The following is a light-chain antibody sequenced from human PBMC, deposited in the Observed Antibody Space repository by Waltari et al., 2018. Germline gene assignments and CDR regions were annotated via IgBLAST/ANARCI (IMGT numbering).Light chain of an antibody. J-gene: IGKJ2*01. CDR1: QSISTN. V-gene: IGKV3-15*01. CDR3: QQYNNWPPLYT. Sequence: EIVMTQSPATLSMSPGERANLSCRASQSISTNLAWYQQRPGQAPRLLIYDTSTRATGIPVKFSGSGSGTEFTLTISDLQPEDFAVYYCQQYNNWPPLYTFGQGTKLDIK. CDR2: DTS.